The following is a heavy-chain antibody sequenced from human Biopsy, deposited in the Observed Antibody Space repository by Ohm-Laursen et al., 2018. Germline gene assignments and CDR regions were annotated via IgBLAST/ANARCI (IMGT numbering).Heavy chain of an antibody. CDR1: GGSISRSSYN. CDR2: IFYSGTT. D-gene: IGHD3-3*01. CDR3: ARFQAGTIEVY. V-gene: IGHV4-39*01. J-gene: IGHJ4*02. Sequence: GTLSLTCSVSGGSISRSSYNWGWIRLPPGNGLEWIGHIFYSGTTSYNPSHKSRITISVDTSKTQFSLRLSSVTAADTAVYYCARFQAGTIEVYWGQGTLVTVSS.